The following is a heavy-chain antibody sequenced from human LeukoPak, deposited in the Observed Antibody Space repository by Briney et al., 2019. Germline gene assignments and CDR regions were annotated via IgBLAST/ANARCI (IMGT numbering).Heavy chain of an antibody. Sequence: ASAKVSCKASGYTFTNYGVSWVRQAPGQGLEWMGWINAYNGDTHYAQNLQGRLTMTTDTSTSMAFMELRSLRPDDTAVYFCARWGLVAPGTYYYYYMDVWGQGTTVTVSS. CDR3: ARWGLVAPGTYYYYYMDV. J-gene: IGHJ6*03. D-gene: IGHD2-2*01. V-gene: IGHV1-18*01. CDR2: INAYNGDT. CDR1: GYTFTNYG.